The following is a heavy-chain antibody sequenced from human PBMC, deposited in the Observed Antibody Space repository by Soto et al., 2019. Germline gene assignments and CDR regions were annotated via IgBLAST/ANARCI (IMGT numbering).Heavy chain of an antibody. J-gene: IGHJ4*02. CDR2: IYHSGTT. CDR3: VRMSVVGYFDN. D-gene: IGHD3-22*01. V-gene: IGHV4-4*02. CDR1: GASITGSDW. Sequence: SETLSLTCTVFGASITGSDWWRWVRQTPEKGLEWIGEIYHSGTTNYHPSLKSRVTISQDKSKNQFSLNLTSVTAADTAVYSCVRMSVVGYFDNWGRGSLVNVSS.